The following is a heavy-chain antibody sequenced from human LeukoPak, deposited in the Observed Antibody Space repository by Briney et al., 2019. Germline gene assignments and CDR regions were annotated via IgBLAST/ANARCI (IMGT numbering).Heavy chain of an antibody. V-gene: IGHV4-39*07. D-gene: IGHD2-2*01. Sequence: SETLSLTCTISGGSISSTTYYWGWIRQPPGKGLEWIGSIFYSGSTYYNPSLKSRVTISVDSSKKQFSLKLSSVTAADTAVYYCARLLPYAGPYYYYYYMDVWGKGTTVTVSS. CDR1: GGSISSTTYY. CDR2: IFYSGST. J-gene: IGHJ6*03. CDR3: ARLLPYAGPYYYYYYMDV.